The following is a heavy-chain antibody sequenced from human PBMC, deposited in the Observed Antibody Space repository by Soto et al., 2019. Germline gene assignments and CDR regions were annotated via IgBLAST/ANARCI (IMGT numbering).Heavy chain of an antibody. CDR3: AKDGFHDYDFWSDLGLGMDV. J-gene: IGHJ6*02. Sequence: AGGSLRLSCAASGFTFSSYAMSWVRQAPGKGLEWVSAISGSGGSTYYADFVKGRFTISRDNSKNTLYLQMNSLRAEDTAVYYCAKDGFHDYDFWSDLGLGMDVWGQGPTVTVSS. CDR1: GFTFSSYA. V-gene: IGHV3-23*01. D-gene: IGHD3-3*01. CDR2: ISGSGGST.